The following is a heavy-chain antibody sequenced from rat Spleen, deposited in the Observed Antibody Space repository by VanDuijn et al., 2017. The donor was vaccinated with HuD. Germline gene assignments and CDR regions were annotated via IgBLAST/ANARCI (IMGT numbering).Heavy chain of an antibody. CDR3: ARVGRSRLQGFAN. J-gene: IGHJ3*01. V-gene: IGHV5-7*01. CDR1: GFNFSDYY. D-gene: IGHD1-1*01. CDR2: INYDGSRT. Sequence: EVQLVESGGGLVQPGRSLKLSCAASGFNFSDYYMAWVRQAPTKGLEWVATINYDGSRTDYRDSVKGRFTISRDNAKSTLYLQMDSLRSEDTATYYCARVGRSRLQGFANWGQGTLVTVSS.